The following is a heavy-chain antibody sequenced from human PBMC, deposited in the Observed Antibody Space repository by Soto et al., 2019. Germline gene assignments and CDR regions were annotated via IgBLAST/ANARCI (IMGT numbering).Heavy chain of an antibody. CDR3: ARDSGSYYFY. CDR1: GGSIISGDYY. V-gene: IGHV4-30-4*01. CDR2: IYYSGST. J-gene: IGHJ4*02. Sequence: SSETLSLTCTVSGGSIISGDYYWIWIRQPPGKGLEWIGYIYYSGSTYYNPSLKSRVTISVDTSKNQFSLKLSSVTAADTAVYYCARDSGSYYFYWGQGTLVTVSS. D-gene: IGHD3-10*01.